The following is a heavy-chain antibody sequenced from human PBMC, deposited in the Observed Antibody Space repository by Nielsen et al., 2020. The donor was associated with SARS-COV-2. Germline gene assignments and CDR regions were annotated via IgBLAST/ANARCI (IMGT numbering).Heavy chain of an antibody. Sequence: GGSLRLSCAASGFTFANHWMTWVRQAPGKGLEWVANIKQDGSEKYFVDSVQGRFTISRDNAKSSLFLQMNSLRAEDTAVYYCARDPKVTIFGVDLYYYYGMDVWGQGTTVTVSS. CDR3: ARDPKVTIFGVDLYYYYGMDV. CDR2: IKQDGSEK. D-gene: IGHD3-3*01. J-gene: IGHJ6*02. CDR1: GFTFANHW. V-gene: IGHV3-7*03.